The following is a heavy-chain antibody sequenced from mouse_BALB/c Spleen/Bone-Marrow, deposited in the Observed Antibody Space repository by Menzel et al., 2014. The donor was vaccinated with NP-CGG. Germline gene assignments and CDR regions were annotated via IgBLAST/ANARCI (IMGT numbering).Heavy chain of an antibody. D-gene: IGHD1-1*01. CDR2: IWSGGST. J-gene: IGHJ3*01. CDR1: GFSLTSYG. V-gene: IGHV2-2*02. Sequence: QAQLQQSGPGLVQPSQRLSIPCTVSGFSLTSYGVHWVRQSPGKGLEWLGVIWSGGSTDYNAAFISRLSISKDNSKSQVFFKMKSLQANDTAIYYCARRGGTTTPFAYWGQGTLVTVSA. CDR3: ARRGGTTTPFAY.